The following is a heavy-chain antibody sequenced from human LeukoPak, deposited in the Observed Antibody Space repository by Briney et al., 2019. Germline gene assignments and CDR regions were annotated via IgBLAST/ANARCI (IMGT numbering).Heavy chain of an antibody. CDR1: GFTFSSYE. V-gene: IGHV3-48*03. J-gene: IGHJ5*02. D-gene: IGHD3-10*01. Sequence: GGSLRLSCAASGFTFSSYEMNWVRQAPGKGLEWVSYISSSGSTIYYADSVKGRFTISRDNAKNSLYLQMNSLRAEDTAVYYCARDYYGSGSYPVRASGWFDPWGQGTLVTVSS. CDR3: ARDYYGSGSYPVRASGWFDP. CDR2: ISSSGSTI.